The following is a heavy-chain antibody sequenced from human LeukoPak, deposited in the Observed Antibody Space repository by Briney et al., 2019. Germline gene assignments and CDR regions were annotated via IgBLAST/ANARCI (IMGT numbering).Heavy chain of an antibody. CDR3: ARAEVGYWFDP. J-gene: IGHJ5*02. V-gene: IGHV4-39*01. D-gene: IGHD1-14*01. Sequence: PSETLSLTCILSGGSIISARYHWAWVRQPPGKELEWIGSIYYTGSTSYNPSLKSRVSMSVDPSQNQFSLQVFSVTAPDTAVYYCARAEVGYWFDPWGQGTLVTVSS. CDR1: GGSIISARYH. CDR2: IYYTGST.